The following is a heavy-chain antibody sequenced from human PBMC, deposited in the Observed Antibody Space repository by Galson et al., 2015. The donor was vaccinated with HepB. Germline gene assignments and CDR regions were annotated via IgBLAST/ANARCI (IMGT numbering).Heavy chain of an antibody. CDR3: AKSFYYDSSGYYLRPFDY. CDR1: GFTFSSYA. CDR2: ISGSGGST. Sequence: SLRLSCAASGFTFSSYAMSWVRQAPGKGLEWVPAISGSGGSTYYAASVKGRFTISRDNSKNTLYLQMNSLRAEDTALYYCAKSFYYDSSGYYLRPFDYWGQGTLVTVSS. D-gene: IGHD3-22*01. J-gene: IGHJ4*02. V-gene: IGHV3-23*01.